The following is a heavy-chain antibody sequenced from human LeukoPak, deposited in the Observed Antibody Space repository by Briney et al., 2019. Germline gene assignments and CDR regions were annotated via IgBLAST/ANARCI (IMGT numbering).Heavy chain of an antibody. Sequence: GGSLRLSCGASGFTVSSNYMSWVRQAPGKGLEWVSVIYSGGSTYYADSVKGRFTISRDNSKNTLYLQMNSLGAEDTAVYYCAELGITMIGGVWGKGTTVTISS. CDR3: AELGITMIGGV. D-gene: IGHD3-10*02. CDR2: IYSGGST. CDR1: GFTVSSNY. J-gene: IGHJ6*04. V-gene: IGHV3-53*01.